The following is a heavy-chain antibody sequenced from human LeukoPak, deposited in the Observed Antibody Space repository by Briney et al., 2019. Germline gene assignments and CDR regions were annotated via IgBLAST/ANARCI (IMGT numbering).Heavy chain of an antibody. V-gene: IGHV1-46*01. CDR3: ARDQDGGEFDY. D-gene: IGHD4-23*01. J-gene: IGHJ4*02. CDR2: INPSGGST. CDR1: GYTFSGHY. Sequence: ASVKVSCKASGYTFSGHYLHWVRQAPGQGLEWMGIINPSGGSTSYAQKFQGRVTMTRDTSTSTVYMELSSLRSEDTAVYYCARDQDGGEFDYWGQGTLVTVSS.